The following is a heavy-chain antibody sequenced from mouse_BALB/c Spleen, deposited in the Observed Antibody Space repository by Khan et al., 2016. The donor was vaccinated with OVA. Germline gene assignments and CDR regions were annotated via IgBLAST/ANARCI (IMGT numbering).Heavy chain of an antibody. Sequence: QVQLKQSGPEVKKPGETVKISCKASGHTFTKFGMNWVKQAPGKGLKWMGWINTYTGEPTYADDFNGRFAFSLATSASTAYLQINNLKNEDTATYFCARPPYFSYVLDNWGQGTSGTVSS. CDR1: GHTFTKFG. CDR2: INTYTGEP. J-gene: IGHJ4*01. D-gene: IGHD2-10*01. V-gene: IGHV9-3-1*01. CDR3: ARPPYFSYVLDN.